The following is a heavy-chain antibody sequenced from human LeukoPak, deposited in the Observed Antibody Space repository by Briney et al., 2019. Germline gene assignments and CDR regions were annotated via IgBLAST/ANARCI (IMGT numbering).Heavy chain of an antibody. J-gene: IGHJ4*02. Sequence: SETLSLTCAVYGVSFSGYYWSWLRQPPGKGLEWLGEINHSGSTNYNPSLKSRVTISVDTSKNQFSLKLSSVTAADTAVYYCATLTGYSSTSDDYWGQGTLVTVSS. CDR1: GVSFSGYY. D-gene: IGHD6-13*01. V-gene: IGHV4-34*01. CDR3: ATLTGYSSTSDDY. CDR2: INHSGST.